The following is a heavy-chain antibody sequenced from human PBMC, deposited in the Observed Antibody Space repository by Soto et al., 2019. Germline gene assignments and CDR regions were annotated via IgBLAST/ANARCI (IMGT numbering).Heavy chain of an antibody. V-gene: IGHV1-3*04. CDR3: ARDPPYCSGGSCYSGVDYFDY. D-gene: IGHD2-15*01. J-gene: IGHJ4*02. Sequence: ASVKVSCKASGYTFTRYTMHWVRQAPGQRLEWMGWINTGNGNTRYSQKFQGRVTITRNTSISTAYMELSSLRSEDTAVYYCARDPPYCSGGSCYSGVDYFDYWGQGTLVTVSS. CDR2: INTGNGNT. CDR1: GYTFTRYT.